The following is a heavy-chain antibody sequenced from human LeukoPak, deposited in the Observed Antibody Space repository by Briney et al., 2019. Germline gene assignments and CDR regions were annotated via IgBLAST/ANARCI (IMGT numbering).Heavy chain of an antibody. CDR1: GFTFSGSA. V-gene: IGHV3-73*01. D-gene: IGHD2-21*02. Sequence: GGSLRLSCAASGFTFSGSAMHWVRQASGKGLEWVGRIRSKANSYATAYAASVKGRFTIPRDDSKNTAYLQMNSLKTEDTAVYYCTLAYCGGDCYLDYYYYYMDVWGKGTTVTISS. J-gene: IGHJ6*03. CDR3: TLAYCGGDCYLDYYYYYMDV. CDR2: IRSKANSYAT.